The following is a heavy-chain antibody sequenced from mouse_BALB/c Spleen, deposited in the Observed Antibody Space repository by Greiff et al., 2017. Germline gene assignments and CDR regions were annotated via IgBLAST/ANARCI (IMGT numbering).Heavy chain of an antibody. CDR3: AREGSTTYYAMDY. CDR1: GYTFTSYV. J-gene: IGHJ4*01. V-gene: IGHV1-14*01. CDR2: INPYNDGT. Sequence: VQLQQSGPELVKPGASVKMSCKASGYTFTSYVMHWVKQKPGQGLEWIGYINPYNDGTKYNEKFKGKATLTSDKSSSTAYMELSSLTSEDSAVYYCAREGSTTYYAMDYWGQGTSVTVSS. D-gene: IGHD2-1*01.